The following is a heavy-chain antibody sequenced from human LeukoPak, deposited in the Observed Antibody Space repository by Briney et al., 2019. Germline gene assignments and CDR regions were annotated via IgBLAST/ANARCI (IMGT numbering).Heavy chain of an antibody. CDR1: ADSFSSHY. J-gene: IGHJ3*02. Sequence: SETRSLTCAVSADSFSSHYWTWIRQPPGKGVEWIGYISYIESTNYNPSLKSRVTISIDTSKNQFSLKLSSVTAADTAVYYCARDLVTVTKGFDIWGQGTMVSVSS. CDR3: ARDLVTVTKGFDI. V-gene: IGHV4-59*11. D-gene: IGHD4-17*01. CDR2: ISYIEST.